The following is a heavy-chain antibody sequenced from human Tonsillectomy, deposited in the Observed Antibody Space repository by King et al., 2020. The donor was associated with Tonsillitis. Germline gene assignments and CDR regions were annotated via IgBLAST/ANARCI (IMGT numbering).Heavy chain of an antibody. CDR3: ARGPSYYTNSPYAFDI. CDR1: GGSINSGDYY. D-gene: IGHD2-2*02. V-gene: IGHV4-31*03. Sequence: QLQESGPGLVKTSQTLSLTCTVSGGSINSGDYYWTWIRQHPGKDLEWIGNIYYSGSTYYNPSLTSRVTISVDTSKNNFSLRLNSVTAADTAVYYCARGPSYYTNSPYAFDIWGQGTMVTVSS. J-gene: IGHJ3*02. CDR2: IYYSGST.